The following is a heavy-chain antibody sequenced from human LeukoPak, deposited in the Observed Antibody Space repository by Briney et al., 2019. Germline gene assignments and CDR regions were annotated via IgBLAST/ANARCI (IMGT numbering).Heavy chain of an antibody. V-gene: IGHV3-30*02. CDR2: IRYDGSNK. CDR3: AREAYNWNIDVFDI. CDR1: GFTFSSYG. Sequence: GGSLRLSCAASGFTFSSYGMHWVRQAPGKGLEWVAFIRYDGSNKYYADSVKGRFTISRDNAKNSLYLQMNSLRAEDTAVYYCAREAYNWNIDVFDIWGQGTMVTVSS. D-gene: IGHD1/OR15-1a*01. J-gene: IGHJ3*02.